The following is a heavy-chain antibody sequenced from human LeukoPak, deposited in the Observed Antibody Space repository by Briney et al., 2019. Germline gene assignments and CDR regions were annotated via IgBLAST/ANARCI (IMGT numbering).Heavy chain of an antibody. V-gene: IGHV1-69*05. CDR3: ARDLRLGELSFAFDY. D-gene: IGHD3-16*02. J-gene: IGHJ4*02. Sequence: ASVKVSCKASGGTFSSYAISWVRQAPGQELEWMGRIIPIFGTANYAQKFQGRVTITTDESTSTAYMELSSLRSEDTAVYYCARDLRLGELSFAFDYWGPGTLVTVSS. CDR2: IIPIFGTA. CDR1: GGTFSSYA.